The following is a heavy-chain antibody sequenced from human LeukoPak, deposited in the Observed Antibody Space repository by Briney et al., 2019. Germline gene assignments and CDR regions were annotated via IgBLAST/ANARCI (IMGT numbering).Heavy chain of an antibody. J-gene: IGHJ3*02. V-gene: IGHV4-61*01. CDR1: GASISSNSYY. Sequence: SETLSLTCTVSGASISSNSYYWSWIRQPPGKGLEWIGYFYYSGSSNCNPSLKSRVTISGDTSKNQFSLKLSSVTAADTAIYYCARVSPAVGAFDIWGRGTMVTVSS. CDR2: FYYSGSS. CDR3: ARVSPAVGAFDI. D-gene: IGHD6-13*01.